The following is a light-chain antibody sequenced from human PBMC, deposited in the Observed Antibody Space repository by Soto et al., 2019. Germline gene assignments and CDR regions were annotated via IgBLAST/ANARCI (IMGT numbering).Light chain of an antibody. CDR3: QQYKIRWT. Sequence: DIQMTQSPSTLSASVGDRVTITCRASQSISSWLAWYQQKPGKAPKLLIYKASSLESGVPSRFSGSGSGTEFTLTISGLQPVYFETYYCQQYKIRWTFGQGTKVEIK. CDR1: QSISSW. CDR2: KAS. J-gene: IGKJ1*01. V-gene: IGKV1-5*03.